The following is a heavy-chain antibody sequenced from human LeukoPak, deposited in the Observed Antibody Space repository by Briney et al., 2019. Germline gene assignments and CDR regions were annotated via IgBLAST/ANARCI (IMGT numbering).Heavy chain of an antibody. D-gene: IGHD1-20*01. J-gene: IGHJ4*02. Sequence: ASAKVSCKTSGYTFTSYGISWVRRAPGQGLEWMGWISAYNGNTNYAQKIQGRVTMTTDTSTSTAYMELRSLRSDDTAVYYCARDHVYNWNGYFDCWGQGTLVTVSS. V-gene: IGHV1-18*01. CDR3: ARDHVYNWNGYFDC. CDR1: GYTFTSYG. CDR2: ISAYNGNT.